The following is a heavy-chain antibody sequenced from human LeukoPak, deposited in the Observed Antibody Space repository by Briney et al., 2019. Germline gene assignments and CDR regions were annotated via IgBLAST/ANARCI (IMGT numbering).Heavy chain of an antibody. CDR3: ARGGDFWSGYYRFDP. CDR2: IYHSGGT. Sequence: SETLSLTCAVSGGSISSNNWWSWVRQPPGKGLEWIGEIYHSGGTNYNPSLKSRVTISVDKSKNHFSLKLSSVTAADTAVYYCARGGDFWSGYYRFDPWGQGTLVTVSS. CDR1: GGSISSNNW. D-gene: IGHD3-3*01. J-gene: IGHJ5*02. V-gene: IGHV4-4*02.